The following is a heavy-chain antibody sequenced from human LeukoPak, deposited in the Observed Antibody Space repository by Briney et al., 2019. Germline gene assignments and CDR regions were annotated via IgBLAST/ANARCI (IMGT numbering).Heavy chain of an antibody. CDR2: INHSGST. D-gene: IGHD3-10*01. J-gene: IGHJ4*02. CDR3: AKDTVRGSHPYYFDY. CDR1: GGSFSGYY. V-gene: IGHV4-34*01. Sequence: ASETLSLTCAVYGGSFSGYYWSWIRQPPGKGLEWIVEINHSGSTNYNPSLKSRVTISVDTSKNQFSLKLSSVTAADTAVYYCAKDTVRGSHPYYFDYWGQGTLVTVSS.